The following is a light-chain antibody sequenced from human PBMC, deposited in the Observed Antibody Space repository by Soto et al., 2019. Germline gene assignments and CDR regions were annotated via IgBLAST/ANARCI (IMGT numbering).Light chain of an antibody. V-gene: IGKV3-20*01. CDR1: QGISRY. Sequence: IALTQSPGTLSLSPGERTTLSCRASQGISRYLACYQQKPGQGPRLLIYGASSRATGTPDRFSGSGSGTDFTLTISRLEPEDFAVYYCQQYVSPPITFGQGTRLEIK. CDR2: GAS. J-gene: IGKJ5*01. CDR3: QQYVSPPIT.